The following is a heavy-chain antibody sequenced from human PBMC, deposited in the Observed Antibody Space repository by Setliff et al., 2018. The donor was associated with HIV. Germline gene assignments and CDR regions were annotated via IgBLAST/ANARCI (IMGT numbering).Heavy chain of an antibody. D-gene: IGHD2-8*01. CDR2: IYYSGSV. J-gene: IGHJ3*02. V-gene: IGHV4-31*03. CDR1: GGAISGSGYY. Sequence: TLSLTCSVSGGAISGSGYYWSWIRQPPGKALEWIGYIYYSGSVYYNPSLKSRLTISVDTSKNQFSVKLNSVTAADTAVYYCARYYCPTGECYGFDIWGQGTRVTVSS. CDR3: ARYYCPTGECYGFDI.